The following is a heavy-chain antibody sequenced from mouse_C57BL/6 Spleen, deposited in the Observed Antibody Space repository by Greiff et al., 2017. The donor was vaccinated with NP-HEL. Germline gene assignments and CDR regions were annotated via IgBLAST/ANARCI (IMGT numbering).Heavy chain of an antibody. CDR2: IYPGSGNT. CDR3: ARNFLTTVVVFDY. Sequence: VQLQQSGAELVRPGASVKLSCKASGYTFTDYYINWVKQRPGQGLEWIARIYPGSGNTYYNEKFKGKATLTAEKSSSTAYMQLSSLTSEDSAVYFCARNFLTTVVVFDYWGQGTTLTVSS. D-gene: IGHD1-1*01. J-gene: IGHJ2*01. V-gene: IGHV1-76*01. CDR1: GYTFTDYY.